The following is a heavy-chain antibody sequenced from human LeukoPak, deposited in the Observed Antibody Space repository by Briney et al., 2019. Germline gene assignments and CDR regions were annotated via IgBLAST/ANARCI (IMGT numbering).Heavy chain of an antibody. CDR3: ASLPVVEPTSFDY. CDR2: IYYSGST. J-gene: IGHJ4*02. V-gene: IGHV4-39*01. Sequence: SETLSLTCSVSGASITTSTYYWGWIRQSPGKGLEWIGSIYYSGSTYYNPSLKSRVTISVDTSKNQFSLKLSSVTAADTAVYYCASLPVVEPTSFDYWGQGTLVTVSS. CDR1: GASITTSTYY. D-gene: IGHD1-26*01.